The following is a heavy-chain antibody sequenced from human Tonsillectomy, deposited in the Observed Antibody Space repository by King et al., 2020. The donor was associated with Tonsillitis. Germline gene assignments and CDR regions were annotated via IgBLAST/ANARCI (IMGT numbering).Heavy chain of an antibody. Sequence: QLVQSGAEVKKPGSSVKVSCKASGGTFRSYGITWVRQAPGQGLEWRGEIIPIFGTANYAQKFQGRVTITADESTSTAYMELSSLRSEDTAVYYCARDRDYDSSGYFYIGDYWGQGTLVTVSS. CDR3: ARDRDYDSSGYFYIGDY. D-gene: IGHD3-22*01. CDR1: GGTFRSYG. J-gene: IGHJ4*02. CDR2: IIPIFGTA. V-gene: IGHV1-69*01.